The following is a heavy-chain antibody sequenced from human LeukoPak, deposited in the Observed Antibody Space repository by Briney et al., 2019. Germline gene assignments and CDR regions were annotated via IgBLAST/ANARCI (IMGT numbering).Heavy chain of an antibody. CDR1: GFTFSGYA. V-gene: IGHV3-23*01. Sequence: GGSLRLSCAASGFTFSGYAMNWVRQAPGKGLEMVSVIRSSGDSAYYADFVKGRFTISRDNSKNTLYLQMNSLRAEDTAVYYCAKGYYASGSSLSAFDSWGQGTLVTVSP. J-gene: IGHJ4*02. D-gene: IGHD3-10*01. CDR3: AKGYYASGSSLSAFDS. CDR2: IRSSGDSA.